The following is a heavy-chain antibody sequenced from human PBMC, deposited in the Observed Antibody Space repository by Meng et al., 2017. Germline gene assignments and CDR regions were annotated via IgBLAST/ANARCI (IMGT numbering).Heavy chain of an antibody. CDR2: IIPIFGTA. CDR1: GGTFSSYA. D-gene: IGHD1-26*01. V-gene: IGHV1-69*06. CDR3: AGRGGHDAFDI. J-gene: IGHJ3*02. Sequence: SVKVSCKASGGTFSSYAISWGRQAPGQGLEGMGGIIPIFGTANYAQKFQGRVTITADKSTSTAYMELSSLRTEDTAVYYCAGRGGHDAFDIWGQGTMVTVSS.